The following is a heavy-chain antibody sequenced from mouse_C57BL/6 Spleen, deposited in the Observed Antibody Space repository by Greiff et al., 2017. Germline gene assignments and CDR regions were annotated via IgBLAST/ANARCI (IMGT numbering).Heavy chain of an antibody. CDR2: ISSGGDYI. Sequence: EVQLVESGEGLVKPGGSLKLSCAASGFTFSSYAMSWVRQTPEKRLEWVAYISSGGDYIYYADTVKGRFTISRDNARNTLYLQMSSLKSEDTDMYYCTRDLEDGYYDYFDYWGQGTTLTVSS. CDR3: TRDLEDGYYDYFDY. CDR1: GFTFSSYA. D-gene: IGHD2-3*01. J-gene: IGHJ2*01. V-gene: IGHV5-9-1*02.